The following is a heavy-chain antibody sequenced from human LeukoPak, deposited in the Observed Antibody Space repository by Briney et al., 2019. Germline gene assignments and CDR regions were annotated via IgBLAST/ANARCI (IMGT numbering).Heavy chain of an antibody. J-gene: IGHJ3*02. CDR1: GFTFDDYA. Sequence: GGSLRLSCAASGFTFDDYAMHWVRQAPGKGLEWVSGISWNSGNIGYADSVKGRFTISRDNATNSLYLQMNSLKTEDTALYYCANGGYDDAFDIWGQGTMVTVSS. V-gene: IGHV3-9*01. CDR2: ISWNSGNI. D-gene: IGHD3-3*01. CDR3: ANGGYDDAFDI.